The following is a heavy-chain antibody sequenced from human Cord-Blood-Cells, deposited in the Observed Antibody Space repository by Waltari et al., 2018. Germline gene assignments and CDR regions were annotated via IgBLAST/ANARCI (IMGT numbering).Heavy chain of an antibody. J-gene: IGHJ4*02. D-gene: IGHD6-19*01. CDR2: IYYSGST. CDR1: GGSISSSSYY. V-gene: IGHV4-39*07. CDR3: ARRGAVAGMDY. Sequence: QLQLQESGPGLVKPSETLSLTCTVSGGSISSSSYYWGWIRQPPGKGLEGIGSIYYSGSTYYHPSLKGRVTISVDTSKNHFARKLSSVTAADTAVYYWARRGAVAGMDYWGQGTLVTVSS.